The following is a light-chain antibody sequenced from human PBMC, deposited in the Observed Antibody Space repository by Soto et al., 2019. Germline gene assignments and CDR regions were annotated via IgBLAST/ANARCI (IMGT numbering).Light chain of an antibody. CDR3: QQYYDSPLT. J-gene: IGKJ4*01. CDR2: DAS. Sequence: DVQMTQSPSSLSAAVGDRVTITCQASQDISKYLNWYQQRPGKAPKLLIYDASNLEAGVPSRFSGGGSGTEFTFTISSLQAEDIGTFYCQQYYDSPLTFGGGTKAEIK. V-gene: IGKV1-33*01. CDR1: QDISKY.